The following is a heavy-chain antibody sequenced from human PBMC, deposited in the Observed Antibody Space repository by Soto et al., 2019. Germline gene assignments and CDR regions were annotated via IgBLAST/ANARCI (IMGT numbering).Heavy chain of an antibody. Sequence: SGPTLVNPAQTLTLTCTFSGFSLSTSGVGVGWSRQPPGKALEWLALIYWDDDERYSPSLKNRLTITKDTSKNQVVLTMTNMDPVDTATYYCAHSIAPRIFRHWGQGTLVTVSS. CDR3: AHSIAPRIFRH. V-gene: IGHV2-5*02. D-gene: IGHD2-15*01. CDR2: IYWDDDE. J-gene: IGHJ1*01. CDR1: GFSLSTSGVG.